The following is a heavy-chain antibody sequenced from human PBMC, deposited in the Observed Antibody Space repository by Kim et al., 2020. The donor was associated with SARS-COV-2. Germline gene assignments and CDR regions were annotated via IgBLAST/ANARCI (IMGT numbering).Heavy chain of an antibody. Sequence: SETLSLTCTVSGGSITNDKYYWGWIRQPPGQGLEWIGSISYSGKTYYNPSLKSRVTISKDTSKNQFSLKLTSVTAADMAIYYCARDSGGWELLPTSGFDPWGQGALVTVSS. J-gene: IGHJ5*02. CDR2: ISYSGKT. CDR1: GGSITNDKYY. V-gene: IGHV4-39*07. CDR3: ARDSGGWELLPTSGFDP. D-gene: IGHD1-26*01.